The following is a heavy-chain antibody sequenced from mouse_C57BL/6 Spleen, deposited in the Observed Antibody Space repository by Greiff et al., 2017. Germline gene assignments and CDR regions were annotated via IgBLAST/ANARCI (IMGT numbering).Heavy chain of an antibody. D-gene: IGHD2-4*01. CDR1: GYTFTSYW. J-gene: IGHJ4*01. V-gene: IGHV1-72*01. CDR3: ARERAYEYVYAMDY. CDR2: IDPNSGGT. Sequence: QVQLQQPGAELVKPGASVKLSCKASGYTFTSYWMHWVKQRPGRGLEWIGRIDPNSGGTKYNEKFKSKATLTVDKPSSTAYMQLSSLTSEDSAVYDGARERAYEYVYAMDYWGQGTSVTVSS.